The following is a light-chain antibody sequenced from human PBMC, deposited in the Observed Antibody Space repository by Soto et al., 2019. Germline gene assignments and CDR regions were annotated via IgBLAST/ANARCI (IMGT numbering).Light chain of an antibody. CDR2: KAS. V-gene: IGKV1-5*03. J-gene: IGKJ1*01. Sequence: DIQMTQSPSTLSASVGDRVTITCRASQSISYWLAWYQQKPGKAPKLLIYKASSLESGVPSRFSGSGSGTEFTLTISSLQPDDFATYYCQQYNSYLSTFGQGTKVEIK. CDR1: QSISYW. CDR3: QQYNSYLST.